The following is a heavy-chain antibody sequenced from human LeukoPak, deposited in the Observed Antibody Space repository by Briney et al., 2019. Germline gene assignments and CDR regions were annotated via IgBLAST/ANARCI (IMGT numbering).Heavy chain of an antibody. Sequence: ASVKVSCKASGYTFSTYGITWVRQAPGQGFEWMGWISAYSGNTNFAQKFQDRVSMATDTSTSTAYMELRSLRYDDTAMYYCARAGTTSSSTPDYWGQGTLVTVSS. V-gene: IGHV1-18*01. CDR2: ISAYSGNT. J-gene: IGHJ4*02. CDR1: GYTFSTYG. CDR3: ARAGTTSSSTPDY. D-gene: IGHD6-6*01.